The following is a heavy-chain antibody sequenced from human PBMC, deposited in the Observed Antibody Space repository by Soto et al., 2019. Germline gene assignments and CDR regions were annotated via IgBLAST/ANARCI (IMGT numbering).Heavy chain of an antibody. CDR2: FYPGDSTS. D-gene: IGHD2-2*03. CDR3: ARIIGYCRNNDCSWTFDI. Sequence: PGESLKISCKTSGYSFISYWVAWVRQKPGKGLEWMGTFYPGDSTSTYSPSFQGQVTISVDKSISTAYLHLSSLKASDTAMYYCARIIGYCRNNDCSWTFDIWGQGRTVTVS. V-gene: IGHV5-51*01. J-gene: IGHJ3*02. CDR1: GYSFISYW.